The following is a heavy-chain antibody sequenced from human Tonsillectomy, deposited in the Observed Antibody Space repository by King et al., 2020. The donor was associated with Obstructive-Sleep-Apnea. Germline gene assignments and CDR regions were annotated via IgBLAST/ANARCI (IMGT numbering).Heavy chain of an antibody. V-gene: IGHV4-34*01. D-gene: IGHD6-13*01. CDR3: ARGEAAAFYY. CDR1: GGSFSGYY. Sequence: VQLQQWGAGLLKPSETLSLTCAVYGGSFSGYYWSWIRQPPGKGLEWVGEINHSGSTHYNPSLKSRVTISVDTSKNQFSLKLSSVTAADTAVYYCARGEAAAFYYWGQGTLVTVSS. CDR2: INHSGST. J-gene: IGHJ4*02.